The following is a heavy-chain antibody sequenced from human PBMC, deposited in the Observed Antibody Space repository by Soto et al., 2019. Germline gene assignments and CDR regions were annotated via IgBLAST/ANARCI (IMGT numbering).Heavy chain of an antibody. CDR3: ARPGYYYGSGSYYNGVYYYGMDV. J-gene: IGHJ6*04. CDR1: GYSFTSYW. CDR2: IYPGDSDT. D-gene: IGHD3-10*01. V-gene: IGHV5-51*01. Sequence: GEPLKISCKGSGYSFTSYWIGWVRQMPGKGLEWMGIIYPGDSDTRYSPSFQGQVTISADKSISTAYLQWSSLKASDTAMYYCARPGYYYGSGSYYNGVYYYGMDVWGKETPVTVAS.